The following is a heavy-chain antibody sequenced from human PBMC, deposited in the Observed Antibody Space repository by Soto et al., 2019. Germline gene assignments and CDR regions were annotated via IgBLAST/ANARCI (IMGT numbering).Heavy chain of an antibody. CDR2: ISWTSGSI. Sequence: EVQLVESGGGLVQPGRSLRLSCVASGFSFNDYAMHWVRQVPGKGLEWVSGISWTSGSIDYVDSVKGRFTISRVNAKNSLYLQMNSLTTEDTAFYHCVQPLAAAGLNDAFDIWGQGTMVTVSS. V-gene: IGHV3-9*01. CDR1: GFSFNDYA. D-gene: IGHD6-13*01. CDR3: VQPLAAAGLNDAFDI. J-gene: IGHJ3*02.